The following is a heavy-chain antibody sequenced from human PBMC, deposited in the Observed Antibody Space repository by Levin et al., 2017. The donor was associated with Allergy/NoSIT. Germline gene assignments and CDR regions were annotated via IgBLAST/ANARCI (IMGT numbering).Heavy chain of an antibody. V-gene: IGHV3-23*01. CDR3: AKLKTSSCYGAIEF. CDR2: ICGSDDST. CDR1: EFTFSNYA. J-gene: IGHJ4*02. Sequence: GGSLRLSCVASEFTFSNYAMTWVREAPGKGLEWVSIICGSDDSTYYADSVKGRFTISRDNSKNTLYLEMNSLRDEDTAVYYCAKLKTSSCYGAIEFWGQGTLVIVSS. D-gene: IGHD6-13*01.